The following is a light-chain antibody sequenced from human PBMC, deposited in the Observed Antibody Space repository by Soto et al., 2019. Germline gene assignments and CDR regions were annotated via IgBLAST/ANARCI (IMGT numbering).Light chain of an antibody. CDR2: ANT. CDR3: QSYDDSLGGHAI. Sequence: QSALTQPPSVSGAPGQRVTISCTGSSSYIGAGYDVHWYQQLPGTAPKLLIYANTNRPSGVPDRFSGSKSGTSASLAITGLQAEDEADYYCQSYDDSLGGHAIFGGGTKLTVL. J-gene: IGLJ2*01. CDR1: SSYIGAGYD. V-gene: IGLV1-40*01.